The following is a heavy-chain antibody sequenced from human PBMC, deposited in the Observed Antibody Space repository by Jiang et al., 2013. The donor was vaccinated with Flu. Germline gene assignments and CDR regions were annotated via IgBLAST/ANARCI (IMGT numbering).Heavy chain of an antibody. Sequence: KPTQTLTLTCSVSGFSVTTTGMSVSWIRQPPGKALEWLARIDWDDKKXYSPSVSVKTRLSISKDTSKNXVVLTMTDVDPVDTATYYCARIFEGLERDDEHRRGPFDFWGQGTLVTVSS. J-gene: IGHJ4*02. CDR1: GFSVTTTGMS. CDR2: IDWDDKK. D-gene: IGHD5-24*01. CDR3: ARIFEGLERDDEHRRGPFDF. V-gene: IGHV2-70*11.